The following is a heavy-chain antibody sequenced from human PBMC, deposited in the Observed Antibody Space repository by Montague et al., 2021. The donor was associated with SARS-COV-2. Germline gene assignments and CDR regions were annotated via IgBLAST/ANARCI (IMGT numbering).Heavy chain of an antibody. J-gene: IGHJ4*02. V-gene: IGHV3-23*01. CDR3: ASSGERYQRGVWYYFDY. Sequence: SLRLSCAASGFTFSIYDMSWVRQAPGKGLEWVSGISASGGSKYYADSEKGRFTISRDDSKNTLYLQMNSLRADDTAVYYCASSGERYQRGVWYYFDYWGQGTPVTVSS. CDR2: ISASGGSK. CDR1: GFTFSIYD. D-gene: IGHD1-1*01.